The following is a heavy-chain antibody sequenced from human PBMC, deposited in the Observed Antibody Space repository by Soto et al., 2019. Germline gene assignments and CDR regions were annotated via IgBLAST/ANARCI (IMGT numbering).Heavy chain of an antibody. V-gene: IGHV4-59*01. Sequence: QVQLQESGPGLVKPSETLSLTCTVSGGSISSYYWSWIRQPPGKGLEWIGYIYYSGSTNYNPSLKSRVTISVDTSKNQFSLKLSSVTAADTAVYYYARDRGTAMGYYYGMDVWGQGTTVTVSS. D-gene: IGHD5-18*01. CDR1: GGSISSYY. CDR2: IYYSGST. CDR3: ARDRGTAMGYYYGMDV. J-gene: IGHJ6*02.